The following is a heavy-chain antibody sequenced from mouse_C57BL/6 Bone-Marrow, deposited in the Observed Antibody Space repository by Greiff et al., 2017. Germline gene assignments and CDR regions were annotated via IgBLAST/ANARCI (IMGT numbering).Heavy chain of an antibody. J-gene: IGHJ1*01. Sequence: VKLVESGPGLVPPSQSLSITCTVSGFSFNSYGIHWVRQSPGKGLEWLGVIWSGGSTHYTSAFMSRLCITKDNSKRQVFLNMNSLQADATARYYCARIRRAYLYVWCSGTAVSV. V-gene: IGHV2-5*01. D-gene: IGHD3-1*01. CDR3: ARIRRAYLYV. CDR2: IWSGGST. CDR1: GFSFNSYG.